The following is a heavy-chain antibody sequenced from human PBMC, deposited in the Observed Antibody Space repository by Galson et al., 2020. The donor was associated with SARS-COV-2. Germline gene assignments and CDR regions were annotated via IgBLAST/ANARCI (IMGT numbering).Heavy chain of an antibody. Sequence: GGSLRLSCAASGFTFSSYAMSWVRQAPGKGLEWVSAISGSGGSTYYADSVKGRFTISRDNSKNTLYLQMNSLRAEDTAVYYCAKDTYIVVVPAEFDWFDPWGQGTLVTVSS. CDR1: GFTFSSYA. V-gene: IGHV3-23*01. CDR2: ISGSGGST. J-gene: IGHJ5*02. CDR3: AKDTYIVVVPAEFDWFDP. D-gene: IGHD2-2*01.